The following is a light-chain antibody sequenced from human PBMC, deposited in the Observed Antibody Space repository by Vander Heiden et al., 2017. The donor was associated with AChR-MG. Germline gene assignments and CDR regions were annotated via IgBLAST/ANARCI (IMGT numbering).Light chain of an antibody. CDR1: DIGRKS. CDR2: DDS. CDR3: QVWDSSSDHV. J-gene: IGLJ1*01. Sequence: SYVLTQPPSVSVAPGKTARITCGGNDIGRKSVHWYQQKPGQAPVLVVYDDSDRPSGIPERFSGSNSGNTATLTISSVEAEDEADYYCQVWDSSSDHVFGTGTTVTVL. V-gene: IGLV3-21*03.